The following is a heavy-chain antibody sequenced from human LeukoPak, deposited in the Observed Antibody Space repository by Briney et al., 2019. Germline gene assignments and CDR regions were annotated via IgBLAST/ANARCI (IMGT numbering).Heavy chain of an antibody. D-gene: IGHD3-16*02. CDR2: IKQDGSEK. CDR3: ARDMGTYDYVWGTYRLKSDY. V-gene: IGHV3-7*01. Sequence: GGSLTLSCAASGFTFSSYWMSWVRQAPGKGLEWVANIKQDGSEKYYVDSVKGRFTISRDNAKNSLYLQMNSLRAEDTAVYYCARDMGTYDYVWGTYRLKSDYWGRGTLVTVSS. J-gene: IGHJ4*02. CDR1: GFTFSSYW.